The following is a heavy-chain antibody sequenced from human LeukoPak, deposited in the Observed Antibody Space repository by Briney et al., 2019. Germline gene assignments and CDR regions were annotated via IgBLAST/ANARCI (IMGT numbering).Heavy chain of an antibody. CDR1: GYSISSGFF. D-gene: IGHD6-13*01. CDR2: SHFAGRT. J-gene: IGHJ4*02. CDR3: ARGVAAAGKKSFDY. Sequence: SETLSLTCSVSGYSISSGFFWGWIRQPPGKGLEWIGSSHFAGRTYYNPSLSSRVTISLDTSKNQFSLKLSSVTAADTAVYYCARGVAAAGKKSFDYWGQGTLVTVSS. V-gene: IGHV4-38-2*02.